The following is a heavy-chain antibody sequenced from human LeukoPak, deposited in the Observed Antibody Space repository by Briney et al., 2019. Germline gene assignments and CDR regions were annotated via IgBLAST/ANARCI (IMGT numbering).Heavy chain of an antibody. Sequence: PGGSLRLSCIASGFTFTSHWMTWVRQAPGKGLEWVANIREDGSEIYYLDSVEGRFTISRDNAKNSLYLLMNSLRAEDTAVYYCARGVYAFDIWGQGTMVTVSS. V-gene: IGHV3-7*04. J-gene: IGHJ3*02. D-gene: IGHD5/OR15-5a*01. CDR3: ARGVYAFDI. CDR2: IREDGSEI. CDR1: GFTFTSHW.